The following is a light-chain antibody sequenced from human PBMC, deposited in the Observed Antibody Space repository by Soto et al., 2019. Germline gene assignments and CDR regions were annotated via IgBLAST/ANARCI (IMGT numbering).Light chain of an antibody. CDR1: QSVSSN. V-gene: IGKV3D-15*01. Sequence: EFLFTQSPGTLSLSPGERATLSCRASQSVSSNLAWYQQTTGKAPRLLIYGASSRDTGIPDRFSGRGSGTEFTLTISRLQTEDFAVYYCQQYNSWPPAFGGGTKVDIK. CDR2: GAS. J-gene: IGKJ4*01. CDR3: QQYNSWPPA.